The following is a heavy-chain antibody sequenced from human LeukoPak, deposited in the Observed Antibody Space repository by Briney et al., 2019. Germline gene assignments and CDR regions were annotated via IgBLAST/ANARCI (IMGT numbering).Heavy chain of an antibody. CDR2: INPNSGDT. J-gene: IGHJ4*02. V-gene: IGHV1-2*02. CDR3: ARVGTGSSDY. CDR1: GYTFTSYG. D-gene: IGHD3-10*01. Sequence: EASVKVSCKASGYTFTSYGISWVRQAPGQGLEWMGWINPNSGDTNYAQKFQGRVTLTRDASIGTAYMELSRLRSDDTAVYYCARVGTGSSDYWGQGTLVTVSS.